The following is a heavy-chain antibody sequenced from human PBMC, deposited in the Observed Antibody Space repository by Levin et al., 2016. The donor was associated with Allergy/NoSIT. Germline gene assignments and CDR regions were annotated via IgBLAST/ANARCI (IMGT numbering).Heavy chain of an antibody. V-gene: IGHV1-2*02. CDR3: ARATFPCTNGVCYDAPTFDY. J-gene: IGHJ4*02. D-gene: IGHD2-8*01. Sequence: WVRQAPGQGLEWMGWINPNSGGTNYAQKFQGRVTMTRDTSISTAYMELSRLRSDDTAVYYCARATFPCTNGVCYDAPTFDYWGQGTLVTVSS. CDR2: INPNSGGT.